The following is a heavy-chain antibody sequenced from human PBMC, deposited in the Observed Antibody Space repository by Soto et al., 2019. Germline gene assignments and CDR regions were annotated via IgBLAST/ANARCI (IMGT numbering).Heavy chain of an antibody. J-gene: IGHJ4*02. V-gene: IGHV3-23*01. D-gene: IGHD2-2*01. CDR1: GFTFSSYA. CDR3: TTLTVNQPLVC. CDR2: ISGSGGST. Sequence: PGGSLRLSCAASGFTFSSYAMSWVRQAPGKGLEWVSAISGSGGSTYYADSVKGRFTISRDNSKNTLYLQMNSLRTEDTALYYFTTLTVNQPLVCWGQGTRVTVSS.